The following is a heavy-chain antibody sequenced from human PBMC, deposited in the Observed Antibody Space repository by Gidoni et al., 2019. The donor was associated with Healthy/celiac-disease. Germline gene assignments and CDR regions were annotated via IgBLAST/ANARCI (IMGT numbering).Heavy chain of an antibody. Sequence: QVQLVESGGGLVKPGGSLRLSCAASGCTFSAYYMSWIRQAPGKGLEWVSYISSSGSTIYYADSVKGRFTISRDNAKNSLYLQMNSLRAEDTAVYYCARVLSSSWYLDAFDIWGQGTMVTVSS. J-gene: IGHJ3*02. CDR2: ISSSGSTI. CDR3: ARVLSSSWYLDAFDI. CDR1: GCTFSAYY. V-gene: IGHV3-11*01. D-gene: IGHD6-13*01.